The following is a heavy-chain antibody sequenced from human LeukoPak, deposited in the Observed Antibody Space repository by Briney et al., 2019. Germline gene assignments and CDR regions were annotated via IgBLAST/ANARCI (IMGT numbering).Heavy chain of an antibody. D-gene: IGHD3-10*01. CDR2: VSDSGGTT. CDR1: GFTFSNYW. J-gene: IGHJ1*01. CDR3: AKGSSGNYYH. V-gene: IGHV3-23*01. Sequence: GGSLRLSCAASGFTFSNYWMNWVRQAPGRALEWVSSVSDSGGTTSYADSVKGRFTISRDNSRNTLYLQMNSLRVEDTATYYCAKGSSGNYYHWGQGTQVTVSS.